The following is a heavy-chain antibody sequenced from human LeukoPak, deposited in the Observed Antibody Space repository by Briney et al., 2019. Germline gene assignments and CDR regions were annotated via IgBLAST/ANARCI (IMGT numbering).Heavy chain of an antibody. D-gene: IGHD3-22*01. CDR3: ARDRAPYYYDSSGYDY. CDR1: GFIFSSYS. J-gene: IGHJ4*02. Sequence: GGSLRLSCAASGFIFSSYSMNWVRQAPGKGLEWVSSISSSSSYIYYADSVKGRFTISRDNAKNSLYLQMNSLRAEDTAVYYCARDRAPYYYDSSGYDYWGQGTLVTVSS. V-gene: IGHV3-21*01. CDR2: ISSSSSYI.